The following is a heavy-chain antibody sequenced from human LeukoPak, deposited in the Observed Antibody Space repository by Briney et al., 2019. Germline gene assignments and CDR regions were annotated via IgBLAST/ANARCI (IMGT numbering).Heavy chain of an antibody. D-gene: IGHD2-15*01. J-gene: IGHJ4*02. CDR3: AKDQGVVVMGY. Sequence: GGSLRLSCAASGFTFSSYGMHWVRQAPGKGLGWVAVISYDGSNKYYADSVKGRFTISRDNSKNTLYLQMNSLRAEDTAAYYCAKDQGVVVMGYWGQGTLVTVSS. CDR2: ISYDGSNK. V-gene: IGHV3-30*18. CDR1: GFTFSSYG.